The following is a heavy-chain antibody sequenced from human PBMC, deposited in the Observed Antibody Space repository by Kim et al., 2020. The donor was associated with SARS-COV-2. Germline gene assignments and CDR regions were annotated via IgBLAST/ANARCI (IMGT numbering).Heavy chain of an antibody. V-gene: IGHV1-18*01. D-gene: IGHD2-21*01. Sequence: NYAQKLQGRVTMTTDTSTSTAYMELRSLRSDDTAVYYCARAPMRVIYLSDYWGQGTLVTVSS. CDR3: ARAPMRVIYLSDY. J-gene: IGHJ4*02.